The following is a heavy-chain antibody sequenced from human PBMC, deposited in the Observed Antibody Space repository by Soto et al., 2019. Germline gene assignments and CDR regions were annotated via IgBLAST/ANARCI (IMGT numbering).Heavy chain of an antibody. D-gene: IGHD3-10*01. J-gene: IGHJ6*04. V-gene: IGHV4-30-2*01. CDR1: GASISRGGSS. CDR2: IYHNGIT. Sequence: SETLSLTCAVSGASISRGGSSWSWIRQAPGTGLEWIGYIYHNGITNYNPSLKSRVTISVDKSQNQFSLSLNFVTAADTAVYYCAGGLAVRGSYGWDVGGKGTRVPFPS. CDR3: AGGLAVRGSYGWDV.